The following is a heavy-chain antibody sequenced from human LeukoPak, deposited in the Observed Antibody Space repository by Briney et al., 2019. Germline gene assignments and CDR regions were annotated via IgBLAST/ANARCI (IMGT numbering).Heavy chain of an antibody. CDR3: ARGPSSGYGA. D-gene: IGHD3-22*01. Sequence: GGSLRLSCAVSGFIVSDYYMSWARQAPGKGLEWVSVIYSSGSAYYADSVKGRFTISRDNSKNTLYLQMNSLRAEDTAIYYCARGPSSGYGAWGQGTLVTVSS. CDR1: GFIVSDYY. V-gene: IGHV3-53*01. J-gene: IGHJ5*02. CDR2: IYSSGSA.